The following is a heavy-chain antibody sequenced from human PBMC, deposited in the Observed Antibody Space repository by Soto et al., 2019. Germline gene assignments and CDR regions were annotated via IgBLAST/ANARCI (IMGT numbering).Heavy chain of an antibody. Sequence: ASVKVSCKASGYTFTSYAMHWVRQAPGQRLEWMGWINAGNGNTKYSQKFQGRVTITRDTSASTAYMELSSLRSEDTAVYYCARVSRGWCYLDDRGQGTLVTVSS. CDR2: INAGNGNT. D-gene: IGHD6-19*01. V-gene: IGHV1-3*01. CDR1: GYTFTSYA. J-gene: IGHJ4*02. CDR3: ARVSRGWCYLDD.